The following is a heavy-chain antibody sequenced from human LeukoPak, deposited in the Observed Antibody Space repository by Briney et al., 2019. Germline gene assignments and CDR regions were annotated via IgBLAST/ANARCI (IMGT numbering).Heavy chain of an antibody. CDR2: IKQDGSEK. D-gene: IGHD3-3*01. J-gene: IGHJ4*02. CDR3: ARDWYYDFWSGYSSYYFDY. Sequence: PGGSLRLSCAASGFTFSSYWMSWVRQAPGKGLEWVANIKQDGSEKYYVDSVKGRFTISRDNAKNSLYLQMNSLRAEDTAVYYCARDWYYDFWSGYSSYYFDYWGQGTLVTVSS. CDR1: GFTFSSYW. V-gene: IGHV3-7*01.